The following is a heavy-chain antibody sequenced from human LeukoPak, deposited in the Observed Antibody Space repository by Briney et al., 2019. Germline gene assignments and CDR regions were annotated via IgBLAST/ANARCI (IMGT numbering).Heavy chain of an antibody. CDR2: FDPEDGET. V-gene: IGHV1-24*01. CDR3: ATHDGVHRRGGVIDY. J-gene: IGHJ4*02. CDR1: GYTFTSYG. Sequence: ASVKVSCKASGYTFTSYGISWVRQAPGKGLEWMGGFDPEDGETIYAQKFQGRVTMTEDTSTDTAYMELSSLRSEDTAVYYCATHDGVHRRGGVIDYWGQGTLVTVSS. D-gene: IGHD3-10*01.